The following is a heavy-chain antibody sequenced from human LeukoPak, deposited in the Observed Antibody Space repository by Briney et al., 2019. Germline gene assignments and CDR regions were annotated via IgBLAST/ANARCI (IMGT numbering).Heavy chain of an antibody. CDR3: VKDVGGSYAFDY. CDR2: INDNGGRT. J-gene: IGHJ4*02. Sequence: GGSLRLSCPASGFTFSRYAMHWVRQAPGKGLEYVSGINDNGGRTHYGDSVKGRFSISRDNSKNTLHLQMSTLRAEDTALYYCVKDVGGSYAFDYWGQGILVTVAS. CDR1: GFTFSRYA. V-gene: IGHV3-64D*09. D-gene: IGHD1-26*01.